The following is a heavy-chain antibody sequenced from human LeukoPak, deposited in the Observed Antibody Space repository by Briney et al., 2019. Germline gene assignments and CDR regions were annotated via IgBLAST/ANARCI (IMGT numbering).Heavy chain of an antibody. V-gene: IGHV3-9*01. CDR2: ISWNSGSI. CDR3: AKEGGKGSTQVVDY. CDR1: GFTFDDYA. J-gene: IGHJ4*02. D-gene: IGHD1-1*01. Sequence: GGSLRLSCAASGFTFDDYAMHWVRQAPGKGLEWVSGISWNSGSIGYADSVKGRFTISRDNAKNSLYLQMNSLRAEDTAAYYCAKEGGKGSTQVVDYWGQGTLVTVSS.